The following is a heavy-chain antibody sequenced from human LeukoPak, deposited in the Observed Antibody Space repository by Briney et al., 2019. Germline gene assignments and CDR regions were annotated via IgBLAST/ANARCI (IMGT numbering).Heavy chain of an antibody. V-gene: IGHV1-69*05. CDR2: IIPIFGTA. Sequence: SVKVSCKASGGTFSSYAISWVRQAPGQGLEWMGGIIPIFGTANYAQKFQGRVTITTDESTSTAYMELSSLRSEDTAVYYCASEGTLPAAEYYYYMDVWGKGTTVTVSS. D-gene: IGHD2-2*01. CDR1: GGTFSSYA. CDR3: ASEGTLPAAEYYYYMDV. J-gene: IGHJ6*03.